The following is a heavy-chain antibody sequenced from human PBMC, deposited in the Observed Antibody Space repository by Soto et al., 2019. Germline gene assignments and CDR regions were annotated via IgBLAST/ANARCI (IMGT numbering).Heavy chain of an antibody. CDR1: GYTFNRHG. Sequence: QVHLVQSGGEVKKPGASVKVSCKASGYTFNRHGITWVRQAPGQGLEWMGWISGYNGDINYEQKFQGRVTVSSDTLTSTVYLELKSLRFDDTAVYYCARVRIVGAREIEFWGQGTLVTVSS. D-gene: IGHD1-26*01. J-gene: IGHJ4*02. CDR2: ISGYNGDI. CDR3: ARVRIVGAREIEF. V-gene: IGHV1-18*04.